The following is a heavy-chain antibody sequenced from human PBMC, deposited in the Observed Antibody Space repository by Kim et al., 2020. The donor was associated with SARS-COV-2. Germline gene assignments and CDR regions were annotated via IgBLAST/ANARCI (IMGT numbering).Heavy chain of an antibody. V-gene: IGHV4-39*07. CDR3: ARTIHEGRDY. CDR1: GGSISSSNYY. CDR2: IYHTGTT. Sequence: SETLSLTCTVSGGSISSSNYYWGWFRQPPGKGLEWIGNIYHTGTTYYNPSLKSRVTISVDTSKNQFSLRVSSVTAADTAVYFCARTIHEGRDYWGQGTLVTVSS. D-gene: IGHD3-10*01. J-gene: IGHJ4*02.